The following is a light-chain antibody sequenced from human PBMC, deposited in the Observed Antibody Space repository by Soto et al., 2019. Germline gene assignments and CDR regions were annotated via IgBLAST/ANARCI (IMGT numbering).Light chain of an antibody. CDR1: SSDVGGYNY. V-gene: IGLV2-14*03. CDR3: SSYTSRTTDV. J-gene: IGLJ1*01. CDR2: DVS. Sequence: QSVLTQPASVSGSPGQSITISCTGTSSDVGGYNYVSWYQRHPGKAPKLMIYDVSYRPSGVSHRFSGSKSGNTASLSISGLQAEDEADYYCSSYTSRTTDVFGTGTKLTVL.